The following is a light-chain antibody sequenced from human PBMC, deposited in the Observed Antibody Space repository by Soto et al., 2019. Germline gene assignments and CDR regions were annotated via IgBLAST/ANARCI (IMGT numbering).Light chain of an antibody. CDR1: SSDVGTYNY. Sequence: QSVLTQPASVSGSPGQSITISCTGTSSDVGTYNYVSWYQQHPGKAPKLMIYEVSNRPSGVSNRFSGSKSGNTASLTISGLQAEDEADYYCSSFVGSNSVVFGSGTKVTVL. J-gene: IGLJ1*01. CDR3: SSFVGSNSVV. CDR2: EVS. V-gene: IGLV2-14*01.